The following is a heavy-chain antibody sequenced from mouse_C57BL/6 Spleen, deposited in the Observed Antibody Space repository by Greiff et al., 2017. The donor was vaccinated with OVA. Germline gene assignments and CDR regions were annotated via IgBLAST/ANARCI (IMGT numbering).Heavy chain of an antibody. J-gene: IGHJ3*01. CDR2: IRNKANGYTT. CDR1: GFTFTDYY. V-gene: IGHV7-3*01. CDR3: VSYEDYYDWFAY. Sequence: EVQLVASGGGLVQPGGSLRLSCAASGFTFTDYYMSWVRQPPGKALEWLGFIRNKANGYTTEYSASVKGRFTISRDNSQSILYLQMNALRAEDSATYYGVSYEDYYDWFAYWGQGTLVTVSA. D-gene: IGHD1-1*01.